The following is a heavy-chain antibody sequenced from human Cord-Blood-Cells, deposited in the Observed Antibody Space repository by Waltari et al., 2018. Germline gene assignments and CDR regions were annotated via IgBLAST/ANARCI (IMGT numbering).Heavy chain of an antibody. CDR2: IRSKAYGGTT. V-gene: IGHV3-49*03. J-gene: IGHJ4*02. Sequence: VQLGAAGGGLVQPGGSLRPSCTAAGFTLGDYAMCWFREAPGKGLEWVGFIRSKAYGGTTEYAASVKGRFTISRDDSKSIAYLQMNSLKTEDTAVYYCTRGEVTDYWGQGTLVTVSS. D-gene: IGHD2-21*02. CDR3: TRGEVTDY. CDR1: GFTLGDYA.